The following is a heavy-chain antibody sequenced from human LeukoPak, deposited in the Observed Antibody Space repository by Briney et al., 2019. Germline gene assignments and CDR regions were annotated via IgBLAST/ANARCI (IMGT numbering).Heavy chain of an antibody. CDR2: IKQDGSEK. J-gene: IGHJ4*02. V-gene: IGHV3-7*03. Sequence: GGSLRLSCAASGFTFSSYWMSWVRQAPGKGLEWVANIKQDGSEKYYVDSVEGRFTISRDNAKNSLYLQMNSLRAEDTAVYYCAKDINGEVYFDYWGQGTLVTVSS. D-gene: IGHD2-8*01. CDR1: GFTFSSYW. CDR3: AKDINGEVYFDY.